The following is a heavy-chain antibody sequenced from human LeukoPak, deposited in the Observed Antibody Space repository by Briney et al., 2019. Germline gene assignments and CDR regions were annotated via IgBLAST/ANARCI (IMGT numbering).Heavy chain of an antibody. V-gene: IGHV1-46*01. CDR3: ARGFGGSGSYLSWFDP. D-gene: IGHD3-10*01. J-gene: IGHJ5*02. CDR2: INPSGGST. Sequence: ASVKVSCKASGYTFTSYYMHLVRQAPGQGLEWMGIINPSGGSTSYAQKFQGRVTMTRDTSTSTVYMELSSLRSEDTAVYYCARGFGGSGSYLSWFDPWGQGTLVTVSS. CDR1: GYTFTSYY.